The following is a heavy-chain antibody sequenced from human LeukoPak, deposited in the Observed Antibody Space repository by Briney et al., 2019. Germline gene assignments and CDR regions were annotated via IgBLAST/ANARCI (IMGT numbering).Heavy chain of an antibody. V-gene: IGHV3-64D*09. CDR2: INRNGGST. D-gene: IGHD2/OR15-2a*01. CDR1: VFTFSSFA. J-gene: IGHJ4*02. Sequence: GSLSLSCSASVFTFSSFAMHGVRQAPGKGGEYVAAINRNGGSTYYADSAKGRFTNSRDNSKDKLYLQMSSMRAEDTAVYLCVKDLRSDFMGVLSRYLSYWGQGTLVTVSS. CDR3: VKDLRSDFMGVLSRYLSY.